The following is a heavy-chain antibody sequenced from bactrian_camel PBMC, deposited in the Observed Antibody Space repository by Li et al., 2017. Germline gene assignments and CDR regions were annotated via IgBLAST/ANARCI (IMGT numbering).Heavy chain of an antibody. J-gene: IGHJ4*01. D-gene: IGHD2*01. CDR1: GFTPSTYY. Sequence: VQLVESGGGLVQPGGSLRLSCTASGFTPSTYYIHWVRQAPGKGLEWVTSSYTDGSDSNYADSVRGRFTISRDNAKNMLYLQMNDLRPEDTARYYCASSGSWTCQSRRIDEYDYWGQGTQVTVS. V-gene: IGHV3S6*01. CDR2: SYTDGSDS. CDR3: ASSGSWTCQSRRIDEYDY.